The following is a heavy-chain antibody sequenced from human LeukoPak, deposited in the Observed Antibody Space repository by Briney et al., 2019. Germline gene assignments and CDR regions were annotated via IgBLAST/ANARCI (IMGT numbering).Heavy chain of an antibody. V-gene: IGHV3-21*01. CDR1: GFTFSSYS. CDR3: ARPDYDYVWGSYSPLGY. D-gene: IGHD3-16*01. J-gene: IGHJ4*02. CDR2: ISSSSSYI. Sequence: GGSLRLSCAASGFTFSSYSMNWVRQAPGKGLEWVSSISSSSSYIYYADSVKGRFTISRDNSKNTLYLQMNSLRAEDTAVYYCARPDYDYVWGSYSPLGYWGQGTLVTVSS.